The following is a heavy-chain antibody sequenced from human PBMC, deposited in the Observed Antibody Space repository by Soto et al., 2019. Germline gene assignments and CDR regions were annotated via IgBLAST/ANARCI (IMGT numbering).Heavy chain of an antibody. CDR2: ISYDGNNK. CDR1: GFTFSRYA. D-gene: IGHD2-15*01. CDR3: AKDIRSGGSCADY. V-gene: IGHV3-30-3*01. Sequence: QVQLVESGGGEVQPGRSLRLSCAASGFTFSRYAMHWVRQAPGKGLEWVSVISYDGNNKYYADSVKGRFTISRDNSKNRVLLQMNSLRPEDTAVYYCAKDIRSGGSCADYWGQGTLVTVSS. J-gene: IGHJ4*02.